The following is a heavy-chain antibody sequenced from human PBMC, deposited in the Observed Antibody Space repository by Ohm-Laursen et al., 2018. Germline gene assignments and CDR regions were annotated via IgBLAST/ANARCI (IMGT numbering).Heavy chain of an antibody. D-gene: IGHD1-26*01. Sequence: GTLSLTCTVSGGSISNYYWSWVRQPPGRGLEWIGYIHNSGSTNYNPSLKSRVTIATDTSKNQLSLKLSSVTAADTAVYYCARRANSAFPYYLDYWGQGTLVTVSS. CDR1: GGSISNYY. CDR2: IHNSGST. CDR3: ARRANSAFPYYLDY. J-gene: IGHJ4*02. V-gene: IGHV4-59*08.